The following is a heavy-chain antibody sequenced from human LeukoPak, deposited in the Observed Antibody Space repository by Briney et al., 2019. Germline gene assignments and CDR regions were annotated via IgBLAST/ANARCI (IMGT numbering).Heavy chain of an antibody. CDR1: GGSFSGYY. D-gene: IGHD3-10*01. CDR2: INHSGST. Sequence: PSETLSLTCAVYGGSFSGYYWSWIRQPPGKGLEWIGEINHSGSTNYNPSLKSRVTISVDTSKNQFSLKLSSVTAADTAVYYCARLQGYYNGSGSSFWFDYWGQGTLVTVSS. V-gene: IGHV4-34*01. J-gene: IGHJ4*02. CDR3: ARLQGYYNGSGSSFWFDY.